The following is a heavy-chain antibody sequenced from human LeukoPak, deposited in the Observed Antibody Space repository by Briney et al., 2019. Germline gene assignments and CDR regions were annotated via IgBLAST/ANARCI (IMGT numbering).Heavy chain of an antibody. V-gene: IGHV4-38-2*02. J-gene: IGHJ4*02. CDR3: ARDMSYGYELDY. Sequence: SETLSLTCTVSGYSISSGYYWGWNRQPPGKGLEWIGSIYHSGSTYYNPSLKSRVTISVDTSKNQFSLKLSSVTAADTAVYYCARDMSYGYELDYWGQGTLVTVSS. CDR2: IYHSGST. CDR1: GYSISSGYY. D-gene: IGHD5-18*01.